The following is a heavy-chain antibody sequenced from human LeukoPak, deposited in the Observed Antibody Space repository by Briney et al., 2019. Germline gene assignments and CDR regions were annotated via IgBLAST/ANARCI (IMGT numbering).Heavy chain of an antibody. J-gene: IGHJ6*03. CDR1: GYTFTGYY. Sequence: ASVKVSCKASGYTFTGYYMHWVRQAPGQGLEWMGWINPNSGGTNYAQKLQGRVTMTTDTSTSTAYMELRSLRSDDTAVYYCARDQVGYSSSWYYRVYYYYYYYMDVWGKGTTVTVSS. D-gene: IGHD6-13*01. CDR2: INPNSGGT. V-gene: IGHV1-2*02. CDR3: ARDQVGYSSSWYYRVYYYYYYYMDV.